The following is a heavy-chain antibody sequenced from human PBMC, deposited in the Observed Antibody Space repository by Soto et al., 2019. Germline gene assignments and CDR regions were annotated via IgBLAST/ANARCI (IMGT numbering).Heavy chain of an antibody. D-gene: IGHD4-4*01. CDR3: ARKKFSNYLDP. Sequence: QVQLVQSGAEVKKPGSSVKVSCKSSGGTFNSYRISWVRQAPGQGLEWMGGLIPIFGTPNYAQKFQGRLTGTADETTNTVYKEFSRLRSEDTAMYFRARKKFSNYLDPWGQGSLVTVSS. CDR2: LIPIFGTP. J-gene: IGHJ5*02. V-gene: IGHV1-69*01. CDR1: GGTFNSYR.